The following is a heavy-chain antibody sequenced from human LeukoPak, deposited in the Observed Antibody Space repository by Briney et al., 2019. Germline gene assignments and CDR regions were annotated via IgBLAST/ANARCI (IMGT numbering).Heavy chain of an antibody. D-gene: IGHD3-22*01. CDR3: ARDLPYYDSSGYPYFDY. Sequence: PGGSLRLSCAASGFTFSSYSMNWVRQAPGKGLEWVSSISSSSSYIYSADSVKGRFTISRDNAKNSLYLQMNSLRAEDTAVYYCARDLPYYDSSGYPYFDYWGQGTLVTVSS. CDR2: ISSSSSYI. CDR1: GFTFSSYS. V-gene: IGHV3-21*01. J-gene: IGHJ4*02.